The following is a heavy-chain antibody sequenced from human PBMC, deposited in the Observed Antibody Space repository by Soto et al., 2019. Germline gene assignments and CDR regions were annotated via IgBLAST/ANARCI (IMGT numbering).Heavy chain of an antibody. CDR1: GFTFSSYS. D-gene: IGHD3-22*01. Sequence: EVQLVESGGGLVQPGGSLRLSCAASGFTFSSYSTNWVRQAPGKGLEWVSYISSSSSTIYYADSVKGRFTISRDNAKNSLYLQMNSLRDEDTAVYYCARFTYYDSSGYYDYWGQGTLVTVSS. CDR2: ISSSSSTI. J-gene: IGHJ4*02. CDR3: ARFTYYDSSGYYDY. V-gene: IGHV3-48*02.